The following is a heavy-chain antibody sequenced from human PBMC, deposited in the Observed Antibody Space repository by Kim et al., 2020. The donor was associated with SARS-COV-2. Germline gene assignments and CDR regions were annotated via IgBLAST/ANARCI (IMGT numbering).Heavy chain of an antibody. V-gene: IGHV3-66*01. Sequence: GGSLRLSCAASGFIVSSNYMSWVRQAPGKGLEWVSVIYSGGSTYYADSVKGRFTISRDNSKNTLYLQMNSLRAEDTAVYYCARDATDYGDYWSGYYYGMDVWGQGTTVTVSS. D-gene: IGHD4-17*01. CDR1: GFIVSSNY. J-gene: IGHJ6*02. CDR2: IYSGGST. CDR3: ARDATDYGDYWSGYYYGMDV.